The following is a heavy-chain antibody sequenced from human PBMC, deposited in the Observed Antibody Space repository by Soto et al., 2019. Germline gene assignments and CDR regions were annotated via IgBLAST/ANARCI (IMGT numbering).Heavy chain of an antibody. CDR2: INAGNGNT. CDR1: GYTFTSYA. CDR3: ASAYYDILTGYQHNWFDP. D-gene: IGHD3-9*01. Sequence: ASVKVSCKASGYTFTSYAMHWVRQALGQRLEWMGWINAGNGNTKYSQKFQGRVTITRDTSASTAYMELSSLRSEDTAVYYCASAYYDILTGYQHNWFDPWGQGTLVTVSS. J-gene: IGHJ5*02. V-gene: IGHV1-3*01.